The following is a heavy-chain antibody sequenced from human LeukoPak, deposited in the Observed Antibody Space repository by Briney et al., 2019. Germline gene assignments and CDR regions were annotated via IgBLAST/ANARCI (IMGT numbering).Heavy chain of an antibody. J-gene: IGHJ4*02. CDR3: ARGARGSGTASDY. D-gene: IGHD3-10*01. CDR2: IANDGKTT. Sequence: GGSLRLSCAASGFTFSSFGMHWVRQAPGKGLEWVAVIANDGKTTYYADSVKGRFTISRDNSKNSLYLQMNSLRAEDTAVYYCARGARGSGTASDYWGQGTLVTVSS. CDR1: GFTFSSFG. V-gene: IGHV3-30*03.